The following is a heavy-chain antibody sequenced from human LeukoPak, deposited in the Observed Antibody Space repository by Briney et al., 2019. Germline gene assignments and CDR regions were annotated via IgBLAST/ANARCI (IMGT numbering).Heavy chain of an antibody. J-gene: IGHJ4*02. V-gene: IGHV3-53*01. D-gene: IGHD3-22*01. Sequence: GGSLRLSCAASGFTVSSNYMSWVRQAPGKGLEWVSVIYSGGSTYYADSVKGRFTISRDNSKNTLYLQMNSLRAEDTAVYYCARHSLTYYYDSSGYYGPGDYWGQGALVTVSS. CDR2: IYSGGST. CDR1: GFTVSSNY. CDR3: ARHSLTYYYDSSGYYGPGDY.